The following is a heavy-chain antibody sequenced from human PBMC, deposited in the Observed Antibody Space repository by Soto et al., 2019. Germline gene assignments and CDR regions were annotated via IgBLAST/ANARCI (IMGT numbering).Heavy chain of an antibody. Sequence: QLQLQESGPGLVKPSETLSLTCTVSGGSISSSSYYWGWIRQPPGKGLEWIGSIYYSGSTYYNPSLKGRVTIAVDTSKNQFSLKLGAVTAADTAVYYWGTVWFGESEHWGQGTLVTVSS. CDR3: GTVWFGESEH. CDR2: IYYSGST. V-gene: IGHV4-39*01. D-gene: IGHD3-10*01. CDR1: GGSISSSSYY. J-gene: IGHJ1*01.